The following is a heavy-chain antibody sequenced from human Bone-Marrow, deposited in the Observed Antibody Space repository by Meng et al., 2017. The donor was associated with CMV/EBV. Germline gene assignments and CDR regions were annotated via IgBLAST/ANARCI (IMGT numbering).Heavy chain of an antibody. CDR2: IRYDGSNK. CDR3: AKVVPYYEFWSGYYFRDYYYYGMDV. V-gene: IGHV3-30*02. J-gene: IGHJ6*02. CDR1: GFTFSSYG. D-gene: IGHD3-3*01. Sequence: GGSLRLSCAASGFTFSSYGMHWVRQAPGKGLEWVAFIRYDGSNKYYADSVKGRFTISRDNSKNTLYLQRNSLRAEDTAVYYCAKVVPYYEFWSGYYFRDYYYYGMDVWGQGTTVTVSS.